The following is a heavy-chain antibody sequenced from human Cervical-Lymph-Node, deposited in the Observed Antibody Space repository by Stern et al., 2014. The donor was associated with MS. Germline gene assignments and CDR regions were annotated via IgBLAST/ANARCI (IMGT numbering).Heavy chain of an antibody. CDR1: GLTFSTSV. CDR2: VWNDGSKE. CDR3: ATSTASDAFDI. D-gene: IGHD2/OR15-2a*01. V-gene: IGHV3-33*01. Sequence: VQLVESGGGVVQPGRSLRLSCVASGLTFSTSVMHWVRQAPGKGLKWVAVVWNDGSKEHFTESVKGRFSTSRDTAKNTLHLQMSSLRAEDTAVYFCATSTASDAFDIWGQGTLVTVSS. J-gene: IGHJ3*02.